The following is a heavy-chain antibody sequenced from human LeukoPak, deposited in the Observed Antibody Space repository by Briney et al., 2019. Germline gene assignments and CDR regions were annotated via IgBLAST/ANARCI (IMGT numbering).Heavy chain of an antibody. Sequence: GGSLRLSCAASGFTFSSYGMHWVRQAPGKGLEWVSFISYDGSNIYYADSVKGRFTISRDKSKNTLYLQMNSLRGEDTAVYFCAKASVSGGHYWGQGTLVTVSS. D-gene: IGHD2-15*01. CDR3: AKASVSGGHY. CDR2: ISYDGSNI. V-gene: IGHV3-30*18. CDR1: GFTFSSYG. J-gene: IGHJ4*02.